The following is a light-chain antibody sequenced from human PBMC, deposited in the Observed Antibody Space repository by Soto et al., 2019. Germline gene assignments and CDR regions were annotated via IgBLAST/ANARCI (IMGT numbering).Light chain of an antibody. J-gene: IGKJ4*01. CDR2: GAS. Sequence: EIVLTQSPGTLSLSPGERATLSFGGRQSVSSRFLALYQQKPGQSPRLLIYGASTRATGIPDRFSGSGSGTDFTLTISRLEPEDFAVYYCQQYGSSPRVTFGGGTKVEIK. CDR1: QSVSSRF. V-gene: IGKV3-20*01. CDR3: QQYGSSPRVT.